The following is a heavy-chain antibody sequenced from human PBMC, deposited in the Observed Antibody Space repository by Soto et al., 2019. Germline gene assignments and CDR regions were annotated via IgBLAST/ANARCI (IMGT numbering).Heavy chain of an antibody. CDR1: GGTFSSYA. J-gene: IGHJ4*02. Sequence: SVKVSCKASGGTFSSYAISWVRQAPGQGLEWMGGIIPIFGTANYAQKFQGKVTITADESTSTAYMELSSLRSEDTAVYYCASYVATVTTFGYWGQGPLVTVSS. CDR3: ASYVATVTTFGY. V-gene: IGHV1-69*13. D-gene: IGHD4-17*01. CDR2: IIPIFGTA.